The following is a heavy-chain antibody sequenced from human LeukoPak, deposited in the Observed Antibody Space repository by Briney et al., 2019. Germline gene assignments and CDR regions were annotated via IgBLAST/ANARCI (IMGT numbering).Heavy chain of an antibody. J-gene: IGHJ4*02. V-gene: IGHV4-39*07. D-gene: IGHD3-10*01. CDR3: AVLLGGFDY. Sequence: PSETLSLTCTVSGGSISSSSYYWGWIRQPPGKGLEWIGSIYYSGSTYYNPSLKSRVTISVDTSKNQFSLKLSSVTAADTAVYYCAVLLGGFDYWGQGTLVTVSS. CDR2: IYYSGST. CDR1: GGSISSSSYY.